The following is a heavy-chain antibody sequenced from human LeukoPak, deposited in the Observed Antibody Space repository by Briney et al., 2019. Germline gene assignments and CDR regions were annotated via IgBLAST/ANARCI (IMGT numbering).Heavy chain of an antibody. CDR2: INPSGGST. CDR3: ARYYGGIHSYYYYYYMDV. CDR1: GYTFTIYY. D-gene: IGHD4-23*01. Sequence: ASVKVSCKASGYTFTIYYIHWVRQAPGQGLEWMGLINPSGGSTNYAQKFQGRVTMTRDTSTSTVYMELSSLRSEDTAVYYCARYYGGIHSYYYYYYMDVWGKGTTVTISS. V-gene: IGHV1-46*01. J-gene: IGHJ6*03.